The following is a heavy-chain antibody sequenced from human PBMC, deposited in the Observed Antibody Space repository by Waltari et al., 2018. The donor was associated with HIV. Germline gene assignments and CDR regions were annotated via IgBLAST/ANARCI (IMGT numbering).Heavy chain of an antibody. J-gene: IGHJ4*02. Sequence: EVQLVESGGGLVQPGGSLRLSCAASGFTFSSYDMHWVRQATGQGLEWCSAMGTAGDTYDPGSVKGRFTISRENAKNSLYLQMNSLRAEDTAVYYCARTLAQGWGLDYWGQGTLVTVSS. V-gene: IGHV3-13*01. CDR1: GFTFSSYD. CDR3: ARTLAQGWGLDY. CDR2: MGTAGDT. D-gene: IGHD3-16*01.